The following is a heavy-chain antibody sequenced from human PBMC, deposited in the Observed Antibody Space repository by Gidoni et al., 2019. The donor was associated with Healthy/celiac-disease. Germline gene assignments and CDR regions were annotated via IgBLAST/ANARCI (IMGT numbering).Heavy chain of an antibody. J-gene: IGHJ3*02. CDR1: GFPFSSHW. Sequence: EVQLVESGGGLVQPGGSLRLSCAASGFPFSSHWMHWVRQAPGKGLVWVSRINSDGSSTSYADSVKGRFTFSRDNAKNTLHLQMNSLRVEDTAVYYCAREGMGGFGELLYAFDIWGQGTMVTVSS. D-gene: IGHD3-10*01. CDR3: AREGMGGFGELLYAFDI. CDR2: INSDGSST. V-gene: IGHV3-74*01.